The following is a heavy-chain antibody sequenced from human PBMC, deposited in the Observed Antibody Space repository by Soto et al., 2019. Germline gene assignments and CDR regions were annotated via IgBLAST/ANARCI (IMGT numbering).Heavy chain of an antibody. CDR3: ARELGASTVTSAFDI. J-gene: IGHJ4*02. CDR1: GYSISSGYY. CDR2: IYHSGST. V-gene: IGHV4-38-2*02. D-gene: IGHD4-17*01. Sequence: PSETLSLTCAVSGYSISSGYYWGWIRQPPGKGLGWIGSIYHSGSTYYSPSLKSRVTISVDTSKNQFSLKLSSVTAADTAVYYCARELGASTVTSAFDIWGQGTLVTVSS.